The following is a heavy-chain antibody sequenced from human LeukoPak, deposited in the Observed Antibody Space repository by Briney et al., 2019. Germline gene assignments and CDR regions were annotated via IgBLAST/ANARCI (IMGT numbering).Heavy chain of an antibody. CDR3: AEDRGTRKLLRWPGRDYFDY. D-gene: IGHD4-23*01. Sequence: GGSLRLSCAGSGFTFSSYGMSWVRQAPGKGLEWVSAISGSGGSTYYADSVKGRFTISRDNSKNTLYLQMNSLRAEDTAVYYCAEDRGTRKLLRWPGRDYFDYWGQGTLVTVSS. CDR2: ISGSGGST. CDR1: GFTFSSYG. V-gene: IGHV3-23*01. J-gene: IGHJ4*02.